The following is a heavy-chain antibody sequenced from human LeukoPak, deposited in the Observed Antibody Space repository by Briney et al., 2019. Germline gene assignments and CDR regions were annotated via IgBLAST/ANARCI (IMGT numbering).Heavy chain of an antibody. V-gene: IGHV1-8*02. Sequence: GASVKVSCRASGYIFTTYDINWVRQAPGQGLEWMGWMNPSSGNTGYAQKFQGRVTMTRNTSISTAYMELSSLRSEDTAVYYCARSAGLARDSSGYYLPGYWGQGTLVTVSS. CDR1: GYIFTTYD. CDR2: MNPSSGNT. CDR3: ARSAGLARDSSGYYLPGY. D-gene: IGHD3-22*01. J-gene: IGHJ4*02.